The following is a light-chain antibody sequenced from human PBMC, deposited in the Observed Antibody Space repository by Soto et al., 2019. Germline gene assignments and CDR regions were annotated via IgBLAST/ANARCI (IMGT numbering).Light chain of an antibody. Sequence: DIQMTQSPSSVSASIGDRVTITCRASQIIGSWLAWYQQNPGKAPTLLIYAASSLQSGVPSRFSGSGSGTDFTLTITSLQAEDSATYYCQQANSFPFPFGPGTKVDIK. CDR3: QQANSFPFP. CDR2: AAS. V-gene: IGKV1-12*02. CDR1: QIIGSW. J-gene: IGKJ3*01.